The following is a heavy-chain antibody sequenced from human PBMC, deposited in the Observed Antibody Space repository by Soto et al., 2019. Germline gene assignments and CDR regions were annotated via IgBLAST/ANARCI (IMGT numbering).Heavy chain of an antibody. Sequence: EVQLVESGGGLVQPGRSLRLSRGASGFTFADYVMHWVRQTPGKGLEWVSSISWNSGTIGYADSVKGRFTISRDNAKNSLYLQMNSLRAEDTALYYCAKDMGSEYYFDYWGQGTLVTVSS. J-gene: IGHJ4*02. D-gene: IGHD6-25*01. V-gene: IGHV3-9*01. CDR1: GFTFADYV. CDR2: ISWNSGTI. CDR3: AKDMGSEYYFDY.